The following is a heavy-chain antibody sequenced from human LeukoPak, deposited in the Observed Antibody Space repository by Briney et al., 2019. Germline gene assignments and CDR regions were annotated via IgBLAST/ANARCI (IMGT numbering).Heavy chain of an antibody. Sequence: GGTLRLSCAASGFTFSRYSLNWVPPAPGKGLAWVSAISGSGGSTYYADSVKGRFTISRDNSKNTLYLQMNSLRAEDTAVYYCAKDHYDILTGPRGFDPWGQGTLVTVSS. D-gene: IGHD3-9*01. CDR3: AKDHYDILTGPRGFDP. V-gene: IGHV3-23*01. CDR2: ISGSGGST. CDR1: GFTFSRYS. J-gene: IGHJ5*02.